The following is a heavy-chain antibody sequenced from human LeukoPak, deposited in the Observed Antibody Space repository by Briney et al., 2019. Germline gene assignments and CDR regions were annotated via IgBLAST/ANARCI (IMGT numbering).Heavy chain of an antibody. V-gene: IGHV4-39*07. CDR3: AREWTTWGAFDI. CDR1: GGSISSRTYY. CDR2: IYYTGST. Sequence: SETLSLTCTVSGGSISSRTYYWGWIRQPPGKGLEWIGSIYYTGSTFYNPSLKGRVTISVDTSKNQFSMKLSSVSAADAAVYFFAREWTTWGAFDIWGQGTMVTVSS. D-gene: IGHD2/OR15-2a*01. J-gene: IGHJ3*02.